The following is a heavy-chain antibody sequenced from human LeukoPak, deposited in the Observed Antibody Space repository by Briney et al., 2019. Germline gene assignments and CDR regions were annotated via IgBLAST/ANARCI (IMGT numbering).Heavy chain of an antibody. D-gene: IGHD2-2*01. CDR3: ARELGYCSSTSCYEYNWFDP. V-gene: IGHV4-59*01. CDR1: GGSISSYY. Sequence: SETLSLTCTVSGGSISSYYWSWIRQPPGKGLEWIGYIYYSGSTNYNPSLKSRVTISVDTSKNQFSLKLSSVTAADTAVYYCARELGYCSSTSCYEYNWFDPWGQGTLVTVSS. CDR2: IYYSGST. J-gene: IGHJ5*02.